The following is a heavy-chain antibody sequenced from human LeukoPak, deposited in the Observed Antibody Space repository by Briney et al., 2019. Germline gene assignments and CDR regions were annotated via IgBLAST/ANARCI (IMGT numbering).Heavy chain of an antibody. Sequence: PGGSLRLSCAASGFTFSGSAMHLVRQASGKGLEWVDRIRSKANSYATAYAASVKGRFTISRDDSKNTAYLQMNSLKTEDTAVYYCTRNTGSYFNFDYWGQGTLVTVSS. D-gene: IGHD1-26*01. CDR1: GFTFSGSA. CDR3: TRNTGSYFNFDY. V-gene: IGHV3-73*01. CDR2: IRSKANSYAT. J-gene: IGHJ4*02.